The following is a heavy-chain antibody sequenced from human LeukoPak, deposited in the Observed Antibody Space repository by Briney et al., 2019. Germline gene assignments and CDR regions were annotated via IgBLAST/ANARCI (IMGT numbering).Heavy chain of an antibody. CDR1: GGSFSGHF. V-gene: IGHV4-34*01. Sequence: SETLSLTCAVYGGSFSGHFWSWIRQAPGKGLEWIGEINHSGSTNYNPSLKSRVTISVDTSKNQFSLKLSSVTAADTAVYYCARGDWFGARGRFDPWGQGTLVTVSS. CDR3: ARGDWFGARGRFDP. D-gene: IGHD3-10*01. J-gene: IGHJ5*02. CDR2: INHSGST.